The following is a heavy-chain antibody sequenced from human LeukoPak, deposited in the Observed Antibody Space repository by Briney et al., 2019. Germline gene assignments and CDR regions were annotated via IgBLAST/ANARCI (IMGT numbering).Heavy chain of an antibody. CDR2: IYHSGST. J-gene: IGHJ4*02. V-gene: IGHV4-4*02. D-gene: IGHD3-10*01. Sequence: SETLSLTCAVSGGSISSSNWWSWVRQPPGKGLEWIGEIYHSGSTKYNPSLKSRVTISVDTSKNQFSLNLNSVTAADTAVYYCAREDHNSGSYYFDYWGQGALVTVSS. CDR3: AREDHNSGSYYFDY. CDR1: GGSISSSNW.